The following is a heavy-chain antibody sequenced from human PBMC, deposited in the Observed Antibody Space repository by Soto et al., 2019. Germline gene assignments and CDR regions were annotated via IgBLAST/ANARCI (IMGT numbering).Heavy chain of an antibody. J-gene: IGHJ6*02. V-gene: IGHV4-34*01. CDR3: ARVTLMDFWDSTYGMDV. CDR1: GGSFSGYY. Sequence: SETLFLTCAVYGGSFSGYYWSWIRQPPGKGLEWIGEINHSGSTNYNPSLKSRVTISVDTSKNQFSLKLSSVTAADTDVYYCARVTLMDFWDSTYGMDVWGQGTMVTVSS. D-gene: IGHD3-3*01. CDR2: INHSGST.